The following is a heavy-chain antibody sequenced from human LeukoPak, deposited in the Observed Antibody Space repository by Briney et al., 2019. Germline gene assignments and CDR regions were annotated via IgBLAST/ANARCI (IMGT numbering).Heavy chain of an antibody. Sequence: PGGSLTLSCAASGFTFSSYAMSWVRQAPGKGLEWVSGISGSGFSTYYADSVKGRFTISRDNSKNILYLQMNSLSPEDTAMYYCAKEVGWLNDLAQAFGVWGQGTMVTVSS. D-gene: IGHD5-12*01. CDR2: ISGSGFST. J-gene: IGHJ3*01. CDR1: GFTFSSYA. CDR3: AKEVGWLNDLAQAFGV. V-gene: IGHV3-23*01.